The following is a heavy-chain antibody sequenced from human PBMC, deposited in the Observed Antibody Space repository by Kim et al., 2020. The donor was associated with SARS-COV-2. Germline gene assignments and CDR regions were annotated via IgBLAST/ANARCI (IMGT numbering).Heavy chain of an antibody. J-gene: IGHJ4*02. V-gene: IGHV3-9*01. CDR1: GFTFDDYA. Sequence: GGSLRLSCAASGFTFDDYAMHWVRQAPGKGLEWVSGISWNSGSIGYADSVKGRFTISRDNAKNSLYLQMNSLRAEDTALYYCALLPGYYHSSGYWGKGPLVTVSS. D-gene: IGHD3-22*01. CDR3: ALLPGYYHSSGY. CDR2: ISWNSGSI.